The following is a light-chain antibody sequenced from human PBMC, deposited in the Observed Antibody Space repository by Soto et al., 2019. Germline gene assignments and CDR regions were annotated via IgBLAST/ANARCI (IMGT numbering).Light chain of an antibody. CDR2: GAS. CDR3: QQYNNWRT. CDR1: QRVIIN. Sequence: EIVLTQSLATLSLSPGERATLSCSASQRVIINLAWYQQKPGQAPRLLIYGASTRATGVPARFSGSGSGTEFALTISSLQSEDFAVYYCQQYNNWRTFGQGARLEIK. V-gene: IGKV3-15*01. J-gene: IGKJ5*01.